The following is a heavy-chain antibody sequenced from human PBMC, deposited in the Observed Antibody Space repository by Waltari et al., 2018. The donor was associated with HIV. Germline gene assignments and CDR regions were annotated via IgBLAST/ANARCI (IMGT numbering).Heavy chain of an antibody. CDR1: GYTITNYA. D-gene: IGHD3-16*02. Sequence: QVQLVQSRAEVKRPGASVKVSCKTSGYTITNYAVHWVRQAPGQRLESMGWINVGNSKTQYSQKFQGRLTITRDTSASVAYMELTRLKSEDTAVYFCAREGAGDIYYLEYWGQGTLVTVSS. CDR3: AREGAGDIYYLEY. V-gene: IGHV1-3*01. J-gene: IGHJ4*02. CDR2: INVGNSKT.